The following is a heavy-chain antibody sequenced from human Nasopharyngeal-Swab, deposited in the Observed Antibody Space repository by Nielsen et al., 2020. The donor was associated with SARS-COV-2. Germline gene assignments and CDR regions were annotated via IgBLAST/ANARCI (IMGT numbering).Heavy chain of an antibody. CDR2: ISSSGSTI. V-gene: IGHV3-48*03. CDR3: ARDKPGITIFGVVIGPFDY. D-gene: IGHD3-3*01. J-gene: IGHJ4*02. CDR1: GFTFSSYE. Sequence: GGSLRLSCAASGFTFSSYEMNWVRQAPGKGREWVSYISSSGSTIYYADSVKGRFTISRDNAKNSLYLQMNSLRAEDTAVYYCARDKPGITIFGVVIGPFDYWGQGTLVTVSS.